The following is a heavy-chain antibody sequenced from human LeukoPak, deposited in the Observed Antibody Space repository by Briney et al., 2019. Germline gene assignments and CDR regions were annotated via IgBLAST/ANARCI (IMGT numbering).Heavy chain of an antibody. V-gene: IGHV1-18*01. Sequence: ASVEVSCKASGYTFARYGISWVRQAPGQGLEWMGWISAYNGDTNYAQKFQGRVTMTTDTSTSTAYMELRSLSSDDTAVYYCARDIMYYDSSGYYYLYAFDIWGQGTMVSVSS. J-gene: IGHJ3*02. CDR3: ARDIMYYDSSGYYYLYAFDI. CDR2: ISAYNGDT. D-gene: IGHD3-22*01. CDR1: GYTFARYG.